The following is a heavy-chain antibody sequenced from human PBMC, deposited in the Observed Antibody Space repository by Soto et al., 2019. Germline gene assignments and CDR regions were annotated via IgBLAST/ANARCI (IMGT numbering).Heavy chain of an antibody. CDR1: GGSISSSSYY. J-gene: IGHJ4*02. D-gene: IGHD5-18*01. CDR3: ARINKGYGTDS. CDR2: IDYTGNT. Sequence: TLSLTCTVSGGSISSSSYYWGCIRQPPGKGLEWIASIDYTGNTFYNPSLTSRVTISVDTSKNQFSLKVTSVTAADTAVYYCARINKGYGTDSWGQGTLVTVSS. V-gene: IGHV4-39*01.